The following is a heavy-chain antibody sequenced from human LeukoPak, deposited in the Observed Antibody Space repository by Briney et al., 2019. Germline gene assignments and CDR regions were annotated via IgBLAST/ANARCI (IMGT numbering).Heavy chain of an antibody. D-gene: IGHD4-11*01. CDR2: IYYSGST. CDR1: GGSISSSSYY. Sequence: PSETLSLTCTVSGGSISSSSYYWGWIRQPPGKGLEWIGSIYYSGSTYYSPSLKSRVTISVDTSKNQFSLKLSSVTAADTAVYYCARDRTVTTVYYFDYWGQGTLVTVSS. V-gene: IGHV4-39*07. CDR3: ARDRTVTTVYYFDY. J-gene: IGHJ4*02.